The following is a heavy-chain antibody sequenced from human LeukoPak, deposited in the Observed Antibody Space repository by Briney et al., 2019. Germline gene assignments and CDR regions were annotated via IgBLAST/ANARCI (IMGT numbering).Heavy chain of an antibody. CDR3: AGGYSYHY. D-gene: IGHD5-18*01. V-gene: IGHV4-39*01. Sequence: SETLSLTCTVSGGSISSSSYSWGWMRQPPGKGLEWIGSIYYSGSTYYNPSLKSRVTISVDTSKNQFSLKLSSVTAADTAVYYCAGGYSYHYWGQGTLVTVSS. CDR1: GGSISSSSYS. J-gene: IGHJ4*02. CDR2: IYYSGST.